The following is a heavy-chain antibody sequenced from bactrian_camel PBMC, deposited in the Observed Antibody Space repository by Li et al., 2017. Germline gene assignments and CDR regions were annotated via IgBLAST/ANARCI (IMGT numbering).Heavy chain of an antibody. CDR2: IYSDGTTT. J-gene: IGHJ4*01. V-gene: IGHV3-2*01. D-gene: IGHD2*01. CDR3: AKDSSGTT. Sequence: HVQLVESGGGLVQPGGSLRLSCAASGFIFSSGYMSWVRQAPGKGLEWVSSIYSDGTTTYYADSVKGRFTISRDNAKTTLYLQLNRLKAEDTATYYCAKDSSGTTRGQGTQVTVS. CDR1: GFIFSSGY.